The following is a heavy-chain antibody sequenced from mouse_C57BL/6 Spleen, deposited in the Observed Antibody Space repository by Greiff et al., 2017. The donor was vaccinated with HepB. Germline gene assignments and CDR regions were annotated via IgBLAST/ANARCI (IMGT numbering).Heavy chain of an antibody. CDR2: INPSNGGT. V-gene: IGHV1-53*01. CDR3: ARTVVAKGWYFDV. Sequence: QVQLQQPGTELVKPGASVKLSRKASGYTFTSYWMHWVKQRPGQGLEWIGNINPSNGGTNYNEKFKSKATLTVDKSSSTAYMQLSSLTSEDSAVYYCARTVVAKGWYFDVWGTGTTVTVSS. J-gene: IGHJ1*03. D-gene: IGHD1-1*01. CDR1: GYTFTSYW.